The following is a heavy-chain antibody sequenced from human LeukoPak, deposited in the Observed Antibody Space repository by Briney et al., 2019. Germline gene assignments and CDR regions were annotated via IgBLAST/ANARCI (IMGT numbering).Heavy chain of an antibody. CDR3: ARAPYCSGSSCYLEGAFDV. Sequence: SETLSLTCTVSGGSISSYYWSWIRQPPGKGLEWIGTIYYSGSTYYNPSLKSRVTISVDTSKNQFSLKLSSVTAADTAVYYCARAPYCSGSSCYLEGAFDVWGRGTMVTVSS. CDR2: IYYSGST. D-gene: IGHD2-15*01. CDR1: GGSISSYY. V-gene: IGHV4-59*12. J-gene: IGHJ3*01.